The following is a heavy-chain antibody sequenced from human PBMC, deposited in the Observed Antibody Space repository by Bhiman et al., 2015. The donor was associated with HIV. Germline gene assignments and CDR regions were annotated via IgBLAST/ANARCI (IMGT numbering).Heavy chain of an antibody. J-gene: IGHJ3*02. CDR1: GFAFNRYS. Sequence: EVQLVESGGVGGQPGGSLRLSCAASGFAFNRYSMHWVRQAPGKGLEWVSVIRRDGSHPNYADSVEGRFTISRDNSKNSLYLQMNSLRVEDTAVYYCARERVRRRQWLVRSDHDAFNIWAKGQWSPSLQ. CDR2: IRRDGSHP. CDR3: ARERVRRRQWLVRSDHDAFNI. V-gene: IGHV3-43*01. D-gene: IGHD6-19*01.